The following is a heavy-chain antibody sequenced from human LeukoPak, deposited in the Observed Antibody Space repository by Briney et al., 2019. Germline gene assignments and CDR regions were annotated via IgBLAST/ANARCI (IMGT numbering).Heavy chain of an antibody. CDR3: ARDHGGDLDY. J-gene: IGHJ4*02. Sequence: PGVSLRLSCAASGFTFSSYWMHWVRQAPGKGLVWVSRINSYGSSTIYADSVKRRFTISRDNAKNTLYLQMNSLRAEDTAVYYCARDHGGDLDYWGQGTLVTVSS. CDR1: GFTFSSYW. D-gene: IGHD2-21*01. V-gene: IGHV3-74*01. CDR2: INSYGSST.